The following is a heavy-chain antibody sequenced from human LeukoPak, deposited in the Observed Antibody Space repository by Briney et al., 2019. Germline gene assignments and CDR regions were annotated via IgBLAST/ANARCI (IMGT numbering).Heavy chain of an antibody. D-gene: IGHD2-2*01. V-gene: IGHV4-34*01. CDR2: INHNGST. Sequence: SSETLSLTCAVYGGPFSGYYWSWLRQPPGKGLEWIGEINHNGSTNYNPTLKSRVTRPIDNSKNQFSLKLSSVTAAATAVYYCARVYQLLFAIDYWGQGTLVTVSS. CDR3: ARVYQLLFAIDY. J-gene: IGHJ4*02. CDR1: GGPFSGYY.